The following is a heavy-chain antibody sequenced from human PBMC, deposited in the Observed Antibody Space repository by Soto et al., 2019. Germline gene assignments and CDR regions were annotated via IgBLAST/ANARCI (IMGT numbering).Heavy chain of an antibody. CDR1: GDSISSNVW. J-gene: IGHJ4*02. CDR2: IYHSGSA. CDR3: ARDAAVPGETDRFDY. D-gene: IGHD6-19*01. V-gene: IGHV4-4*02. Sequence: SETLSLTCAVSGDSISSNVWWSWVRQPPGKGLEWIGEIYHSGSANFNPSLKSRVTMSVDTSKNQFSLKLNSVTAADTAMYYCARDAAVPGETDRFDYWGQGTLVTVPQ.